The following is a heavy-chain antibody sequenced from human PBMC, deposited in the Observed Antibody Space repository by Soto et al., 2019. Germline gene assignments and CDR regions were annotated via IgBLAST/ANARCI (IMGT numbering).Heavy chain of an antibody. V-gene: IGHV4-4*02. CDR2: MYPSGSS. Sequence: QVQLQESGPGLVKPSETLSLTCAVSGSSIDTPNWWSWYRRPPGKGLEWIGEMYPSGSSNRNPSLNSRVTISLDTSNNHFSLKLTSLTAADTAIYYCAREGFDHRTDSWGQGIPVTVSS. CDR1: GSSIDTPNW. J-gene: IGHJ4*02. CDR3: AREGFDHRTDS.